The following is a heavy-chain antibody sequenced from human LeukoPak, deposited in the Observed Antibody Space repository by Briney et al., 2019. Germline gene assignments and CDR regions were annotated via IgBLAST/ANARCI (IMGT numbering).Heavy chain of an antibody. J-gene: IGHJ4*02. CDR2: ISPYNGAT. CDR3: ARDQNWASYYFDS. CDR1: GYSFTTYG. Sequence: ASVKVSCKPSGYSFTTYGISWVRQAPGQGLEWMGWISPYNGATNYAQKLQGRVTMTTGTSTSTAYMELRSLRSDDTAIYYCARDQNWASYYFDSWGQGTLVTVSS. V-gene: IGHV1-18*01. D-gene: IGHD7-27*01.